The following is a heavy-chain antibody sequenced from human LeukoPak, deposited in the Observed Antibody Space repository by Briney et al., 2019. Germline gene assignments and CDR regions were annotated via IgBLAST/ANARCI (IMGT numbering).Heavy chain of an antibody. CDR1: GVTLSSYA. D-gene: IGHD4-17*01. CDR2: ISSSGSGGNT. V-gene: IGHV3-23*01. J-gene: IGHJ4*02. CDR3: AKDDYGDGALDC. Sequence: PGGSLRLSCTASGVTLSSYAMSWARQAPGKGLVWVSGISSSGSGGNTYYADSVEGRFTISRDNAKNTLYLQMNSLRAEDTALYYCAKDDYGDGALDCWGQGTLVTVSS.